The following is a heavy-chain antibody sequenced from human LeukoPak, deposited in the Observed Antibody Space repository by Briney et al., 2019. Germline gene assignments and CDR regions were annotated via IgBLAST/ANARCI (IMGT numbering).Heavy chain of an antibody. CDR2: IYSGGAT. CDR3: ARDQYSYAHAAH. V-gene: IGHV3-66*01. J-gene: IGHJ4*02. Sequence: GGSLRLSCAASGFTVSSNYMSWVRQAPGKGLEWVSVIYSGGATYYADSVKGRFTISRDNSKNTLHLQMNSLRAEDTAVYYCARDQYSYAHAAHWGQGTLVTVSS. D-gene: IGHD5-18*01. CDR1: GFTVSSNY.